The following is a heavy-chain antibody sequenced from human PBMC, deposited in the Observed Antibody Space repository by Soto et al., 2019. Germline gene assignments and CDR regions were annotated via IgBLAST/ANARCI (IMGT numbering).Heavy chain of an antibody. V-gene: IGHV4-30-4*01. Sequence: QVQLQESGPGLVKPSQTLSLTCTVSGGSISSGDYYWSWIRQPPGKGLEWIGYIYYSGSTHYNPYLTSRVSISVDTSKNQCSLKLSSVTAADTAEYYCARVRGSYDYYGIDGWDQVTTVTVSS. CDR3: ARVRGSYDYYGIDG. CDR1: GGSISSGDYY. CDR2: IYYSGST. J-gene: IGHJ6*02. D-gene: IGHD1-26*01.